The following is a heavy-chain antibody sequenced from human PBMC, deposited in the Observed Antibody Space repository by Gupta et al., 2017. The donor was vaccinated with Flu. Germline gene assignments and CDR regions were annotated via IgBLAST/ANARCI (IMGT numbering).Heavy chain of an antibody. Sequence: QVTWREFGPVLFKPTETPTLTYTVSGFSLRNPNMGGSWIRQPPGKALEWLAHIFSNDEKSYSTSLKSRLTISKDTSKSQVVLTMTNMDPVDTATYYCARTTYYYDSSGFDPWGQGTLVTVSS. D-gene: IGHD3-22*01. CDR2: IFSNDEK. V-gene: IGHV2-26*01. CDR3: ARTTYYYDSSGFDP. J-gene: IGHJ5*02. CDR1: GFSLRNPNMG.